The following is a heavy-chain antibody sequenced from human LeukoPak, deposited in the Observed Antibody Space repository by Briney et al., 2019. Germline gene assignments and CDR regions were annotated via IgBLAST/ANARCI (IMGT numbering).Heavy chain of an antibody. Sequence: PGGSLRLSCAASGFTFSSYGMHWVRQAPGKGLEWVAVISYDGSNKYYADSVKGRFTISRDNSKNTLYLQMNSLRAEDTAVYYCAKDLRYFDPANWFDPWGQGTLVTVSS. J-gene: IGHJ5*02. CDR2: ISYDGSNK. CDR3: AKDLRYFDPANWFDP. V-gene: IGHV3-30*18. D-gene: IGHD3-9*01. CDR1: GFTFSSYG.